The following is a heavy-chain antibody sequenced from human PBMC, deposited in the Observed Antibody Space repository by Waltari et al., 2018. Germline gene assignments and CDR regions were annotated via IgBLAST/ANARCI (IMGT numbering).Heavy chain of an antibody. CDR2: MNPNSGNT. CDR1: GYTFTSHD. D-gene: IGHD1-26*01. V-gene: IGHV1-8*03. Sequence: QVQLVQSGAEVKKPGASVKVSCKASGYTFTSHDINWVRQATGQGLEWMGWMNPNSGNTGYAQKFQGRLTITRNTSISTAYMERSSLSSEDTAVYYCARVPSTLGGGDYWGQGTLVTVAS. J-gene: IGHJ4*02. CDR3: ARVPSTLGGGDY.